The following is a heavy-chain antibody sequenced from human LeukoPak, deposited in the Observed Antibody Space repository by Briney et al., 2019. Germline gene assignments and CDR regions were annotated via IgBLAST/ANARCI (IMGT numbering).Heavy chain of an antibody. Sequence: ASVKVSCKASGYTFTGYYMHWVRQAPGQGFEWMGWINPNTGGTNYEQNFQGRVTMTRDTSISTAYMELSGLRSDDTAVYYCASYPRYSSSPPFDYWGQGTLVTVSS. CDR1: GYTFTGYY. V-gene: IGHV1-2*02. CDR2: INPNTGGT. CDR3: ASYPRYSSSPPFDY. J-gene: IGHJ4*02. D-gene: IGHD6-6*01.